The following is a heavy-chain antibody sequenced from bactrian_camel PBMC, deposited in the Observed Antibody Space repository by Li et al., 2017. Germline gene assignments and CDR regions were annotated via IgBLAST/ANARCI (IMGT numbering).Heavy chain of an antibody. CDR3: CGGNSDWAIPV. V-gene: IGHV3S40*01. CDR1: GFTFSTYG. Sequence: VQLVESGGGLVQLGESLRLSCAASGFTFSTYGMSWVRQAPGRGLEWVGGISGDGRRTAYKDSVMGRLIISRDNAKNTLYLQLNSLTTEDTAMYYCCGGNSDWAIPVWGQGTQVTVS. D-gene: IGHD4*01. CDR2: ISGDGRRT. J-gene: IGHJ4*01.